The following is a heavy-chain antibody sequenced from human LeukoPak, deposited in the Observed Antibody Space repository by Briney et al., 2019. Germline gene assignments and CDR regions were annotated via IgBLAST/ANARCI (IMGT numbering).Heavy chain of an antibody. J-gene: IGHJ4*02. CDR2: ISEDGRNG. CDR1: TFNLLTYP. CDR3: VGGDFHY. V-gene: IGHV3-30*03. D-gene: IGHD3-16*01. Sequence: GGSLRLSCAASTFNLLTYPTHWVRQAPGKGLEWVAVISEDGRNGYYLDSVKGRFTISRENSKKMLYLQINSLRVDDTAVYYCVGGDFHYWGQGTLVTVSS.